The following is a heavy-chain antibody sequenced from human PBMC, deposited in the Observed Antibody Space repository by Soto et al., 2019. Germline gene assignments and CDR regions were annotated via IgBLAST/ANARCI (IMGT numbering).Heavy chain of an antibody. CDR3: VRSGTSSGRFSDY. CDR2: IYPSDSDI. Sequence: GESLKISCQGSGYTFTSYWIGWVRQMPGEGLEWMGVIYPSDSDIRYSPSFQGKVTISADKSITTAYLQWSSLKAADTAMYYCVRSGTSSGRFSDYWGQGTLVTGSS. J-gene: IGHJ4*02. D-gene: IGHD2-15*01. CDR1: GYTFTSYW. V-gene: IGHV5-51*01.